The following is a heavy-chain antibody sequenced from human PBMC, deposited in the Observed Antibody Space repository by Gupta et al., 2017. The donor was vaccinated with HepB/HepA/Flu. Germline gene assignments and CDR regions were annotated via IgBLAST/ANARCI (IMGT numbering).Heavy chain of an antibody. J-gene: IGHJ4*01. D-gene: IGHD2-15*01. V-gene: IGHV3-11*01. CDR2: VSGGSGT. CDR1: GFDFGASY. Sequence: QVQLVESGGGLVKPGGSLRLPCVPSGFDFGASYMSWIRQRPGRGLEHISYVSGGSGTNYAGSVKGRLTVSRVNAQNSLYLHMTLPRADDTAIYYGAKWWPAQEAFDSWGQGILGTVSS. CDR3: AKWWPAQEAFDS.